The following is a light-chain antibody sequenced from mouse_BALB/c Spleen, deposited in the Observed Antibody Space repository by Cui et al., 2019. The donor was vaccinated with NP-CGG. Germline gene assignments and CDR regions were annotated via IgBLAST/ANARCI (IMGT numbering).Light chain of an antibody. V-gene: IGLV1*01. J-gene: IGLJ1*01. CDR3: ALWYSNHWV. CDR2: GTN. CDR1: TGAVTTSNY. Sequence: QGVVTQESALTTPPGETVTLTCRSSTGAVTTSNYANWVQEKPDHLVTGLIGGTNNRAPGVPARFSGSLIGDKAALTITGAQTEDEAIYFCALWYSNHWVFGGGTKLTVL.